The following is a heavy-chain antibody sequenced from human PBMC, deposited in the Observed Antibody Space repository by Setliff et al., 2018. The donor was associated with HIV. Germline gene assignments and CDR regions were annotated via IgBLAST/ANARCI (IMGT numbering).Heavy chain of an antibody. J-gene: IGHJ6*03. CDR2: IYWDDDK. V-gene: IGHV2-5*02. D-gene: IGHD3-3*02. CDR1: GFSLSSSGVV. CDR3: AHILQDPPSHFYYYFYMDV. Sequence: SGPTLVNPTPPLTLTCTVSGFSLSSSGVVVGWIRQPPGKALEWLALIYWDDDKRYSPSLKSRLTITKDTSKNQVVLTMTNMDPVDTATYYCAHILQDPPSHFYYYFYMDVWGKGTTVTVSS.